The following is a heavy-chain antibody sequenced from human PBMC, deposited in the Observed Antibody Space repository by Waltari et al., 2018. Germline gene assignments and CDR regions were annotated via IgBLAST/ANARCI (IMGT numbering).Heavy chain of an antibody. CDR1: GFTFSSYA. CDR3: ARDTVDSGYVGFYFDY. J-gene: IGHJ4*02. Sequence: QVQLVESGGGVVQPGRSLRLSCAACGFTFSSYAVHWVRQAPGKGLEWVAVISFDGSNKYYADSVKGRFTISRDNSKNTLYLQMNSLRAEDTAVYYCARDTVDSGYVGFYFDYWGQGTLVTVSS. D-gene: IGHD5-12*01. CDR2: ISFDGSNK. V-gene: IGHV3-30-3*01.